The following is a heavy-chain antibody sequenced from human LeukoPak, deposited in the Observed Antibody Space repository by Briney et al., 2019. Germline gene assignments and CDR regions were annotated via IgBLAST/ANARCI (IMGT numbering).Heavy chain of an antibody. CDR1: GGSFSAYY. J-gene: IGHJ4*02. V-gene: IGHV4-34*01. CDR2: INHSGSS. D-gene: IGHD1/OR15-1a*01. Sequence: SETLSLTCTVYGGSFSAYYWSWIRQPPGKGLEWIGEINHSGSSKYNPSLKSRVTISVDTSKNQFSLKLSSVTAADTAVYYCASRLRRLGRTTPLDYWGQGTLVTVSS. CDR3: ASRLRRLGRTTPLDY.